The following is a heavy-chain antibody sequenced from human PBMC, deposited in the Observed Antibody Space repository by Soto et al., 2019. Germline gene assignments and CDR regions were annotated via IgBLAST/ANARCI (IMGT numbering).Heavy chain of an antibody. CDR2: ISGSGGST. CDR1: GFTFSSYA. CDR3: AKWWDGAVAGEDFDY. J-gene: IGHJ4*02. D-gene: IGHD6-19*01. V-gene: IGHV3-23*01. Sequence: GGSLRLSCAASGFTFSSYAMSWVRQAPGKGLEWVSAISGSGGSTYYADSVKGRFTISRDNSKNTLYLQMNSLRAEDTAVYYCAKWWDGAVAGEDFDYWGQGTLVTVSS.